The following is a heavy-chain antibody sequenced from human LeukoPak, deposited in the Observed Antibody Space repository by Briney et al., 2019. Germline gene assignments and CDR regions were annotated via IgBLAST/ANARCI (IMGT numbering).Heavy chain of an antibody. CDR2: IAYDGSNK. CDR3: AKDLGRGRDYSDYAVLSPKDY. D-gene: IGHD4-17*01. V-gene: IGHV3-30-3*01. CDR1: GFTFSNYA. Sequence: GRSLRLSCAASGFTFSNYAMHWVRQAPGKGLEWVAVIAYDGSNKFYADSVKGRFTISRDNSKNTLYLQMNSLRAEDTAVYYCAKDLGRGRDYSDYAVLSPKDYWGQGTLVTVSS. J-gene: IGHJ4*02.